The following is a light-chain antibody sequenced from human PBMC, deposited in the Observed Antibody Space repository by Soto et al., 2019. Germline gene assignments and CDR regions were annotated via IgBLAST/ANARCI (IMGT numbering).Light chain of an antibody. CDR2: EVS. Sequence: QSALTQPASVSGSPGQSITISCSGTSSDVGGYNYVSWYQLHPGKAPKLMIYEVSNRPSGVSNRFSGSKSGDTASLTISGLQAEDEADYYCSSYTTRTTLYVFGTGTKLTVL. J-gene: IGLJ1*01. CDR3: SSYTTRTTLYV. CDR1: SSDVGGYNY. V-gene: IGLV2-14*01.